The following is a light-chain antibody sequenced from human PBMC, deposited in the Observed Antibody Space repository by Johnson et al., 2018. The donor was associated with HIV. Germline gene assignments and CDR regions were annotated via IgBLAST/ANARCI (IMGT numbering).Light chain of an antibody. V-gene: IGLV1-51*02. Sequence: QSLLTQPPSVSAAPGQKVTISCSGSSSNIGNNYVSWYQQLPGTAPKLLIYENSKRPSGIPDRFSGSKSGTSATLGIIGLQTGDEADYYCGTLDTSLSAGGVFGSGTKVTVL. CDR3: GTLDTSLSAGGV. CDR1: SSNIGNNY. J-gene: IGLJ1*01. CDR2: ENS.